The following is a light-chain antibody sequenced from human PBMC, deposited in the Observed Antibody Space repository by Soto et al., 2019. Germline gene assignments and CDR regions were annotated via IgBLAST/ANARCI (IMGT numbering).Light chain of an antibody. Sequence: EIVMTQSPATLSVSPGERATLSCRASQSVSSNLAWYQQKPGQAPRLLIYGASTRATGIPARFSGSGSGTGFTLTISSLQSEDFAVYYCQQYNNWPRGFGQGTKVEIK. CDR1: QSVSSN. J-gene: IGKJ1*01. CDR3: QQYNNWPRG. V-gene: IGKV3-15*01. CDR2: GAS.